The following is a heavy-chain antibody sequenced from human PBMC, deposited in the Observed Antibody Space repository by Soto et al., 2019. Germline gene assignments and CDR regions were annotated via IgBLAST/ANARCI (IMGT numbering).Heavy chain of an antibody. CDR1: DSSVNNRYD. D-gene: IGHD6-19*01. J-gene: IGHJ4*02. CDR2: IYNSGST. V-gene: IGHV4-38-2*02. Sequence: AALARKCSVPDSSVNNRYDWGWVQQPPGKGLEWIASIYNSGSTHYNPSLKSRATISVDTSNNQFSLRLSSVTAADTAVYYCAGNTSGRYFDCCGQGTLVTVPS. CDR3: AGNTSGRYFDC.